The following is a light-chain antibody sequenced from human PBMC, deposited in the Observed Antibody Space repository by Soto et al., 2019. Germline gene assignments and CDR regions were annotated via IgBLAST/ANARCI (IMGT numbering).Light chain of an antibody. J-gene: IGKJ4*01. CDR1: QSIGDT. CDR3: QHYGNWPLT. CDR2: DTS. V-gene: IGKV3-15*01. Sequence: EIVMSQSPATLSLSPGEGATLSCRASQSIGDTLAWYQQKPGQPPRLLIYDTSSRATGVPARFSGSRSGAEFTLTISSLQSEDFAVYYCQHYGNWPLTFGGGTKVDIK.